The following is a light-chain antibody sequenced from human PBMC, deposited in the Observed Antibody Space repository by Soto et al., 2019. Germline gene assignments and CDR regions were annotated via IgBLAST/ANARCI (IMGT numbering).Light chain of an antibody. CDR2: DVS. Sequence: QSVLTQPASVSGSPGQSIAISCTGTSSDVGGGYNYVSWYQQHPGKAPKLIIYDVSKRPSGVSNRFSGSKSGTTASLTISGLQAEDEADYYCSSFTTTSTYVFGTGTKLTVL. V-gene: IGLV2-14*01. CDR3: SSFTTTSTYV. J-gene: IGLJ1*01. CDR1: SSDVGGGYNY.